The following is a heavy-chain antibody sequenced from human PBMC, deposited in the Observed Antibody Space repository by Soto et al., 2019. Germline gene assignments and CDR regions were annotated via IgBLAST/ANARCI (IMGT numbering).Heavy chain of an antibody. D-gene: IGHD3-16*01. CDR1: GGSISSYY. CDR3: ARVWGYYFDF. J-gene: IGHJ4*02. CDR2: IYYSGST. V-gene: IGHV4-59*01. Sequence: SETLSLTCTISGGSISSYYWSWIRQPPGKALEWIGYIYYSGSTNYNPSLKSRVTISVDTPKNQFSLKLSSVTAADTDVYYCARVWGYYFDFWGQGTLVNVSS.